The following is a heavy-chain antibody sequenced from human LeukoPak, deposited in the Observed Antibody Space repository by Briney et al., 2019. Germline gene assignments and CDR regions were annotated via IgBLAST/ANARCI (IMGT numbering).Heavy chain of an antibody. J-gene: IGHJ4*02. CDR3: AKDLNSGYYGSGSYYYY. Sequence: PGGSLRLSCAASGFTFSSYGTHWVRQAPGKGLEWVAFIRYDGSNKYYADSVKGRFTISRDNSKNTLYLQMNSLRAEDTAVYYCAKDLNSGYYGSGSYYYYWGQGTLVTVSS. V-gene: IGHV3-30*02. CDR2: IRYDGSNK. D-gene: IGHD3-10*01. CDR1: GFTFSSYG.